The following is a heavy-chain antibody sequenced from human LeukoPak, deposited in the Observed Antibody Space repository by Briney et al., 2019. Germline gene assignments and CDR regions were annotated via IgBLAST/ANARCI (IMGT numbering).Heavy chain of an antibody. Sequence: GASVKVSCKASGYTFTSYYMHWVRQAPGQGLEWMGIINPSGGSTSYAQKFQGRVTMTRDTSTSTVYMELSSLRSEDTAVYYCARDQRRDNWNDGYYYYYMDVWGKGTTVTVSS. CDR2: INPSGGST. CDR3: ARDQRRDNWNDGYYYYYMDV. V-gene: IGHV1-46*01. D-gene: IGHD1-1*01. J-gene: IGHJ6*03. CDR1: GYTFTSYY.